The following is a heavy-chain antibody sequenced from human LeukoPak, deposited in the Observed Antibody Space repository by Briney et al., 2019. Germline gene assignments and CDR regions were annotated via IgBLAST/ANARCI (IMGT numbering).Heavy chain of an antibody. D-gene: IGHD3-3*01. V-gene: IGHV3-33*06. CDR3: AKDRSLRFLEY. CDR2: IYYDASNE. Sequence: GGSLRLSCAASGYTFNTYGVHWVRQPPGKGLEWVAVIYYDASNEYYADSVKGRFTISKDNSRNTVYLEMNNLRADDTAIYYCAKDRSLRFLEYWGQGTLVTVSS. J-gene: IGHJ4*02. CDR1: GYTFNTYG.